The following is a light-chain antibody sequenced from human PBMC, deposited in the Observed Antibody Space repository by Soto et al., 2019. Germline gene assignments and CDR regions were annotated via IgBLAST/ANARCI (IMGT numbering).Light chain of an antibody. CDR1: SGHSDYG. J-gene: IGLJ2*01. CDR3: QTWDTVVV. Sequence: QPVLTQSPSASASLGASVKLTCTLRSGHSDYGIAWHQQQPDKGPRYLMKLNRDGSHNKGDGIPDRFSGSISGAERYLIISSLQSDDEADYSCQTWDTVVVFGGGTKLTVL. V-gene: IGLV4-69*01. CDR2: LNRDGSH.